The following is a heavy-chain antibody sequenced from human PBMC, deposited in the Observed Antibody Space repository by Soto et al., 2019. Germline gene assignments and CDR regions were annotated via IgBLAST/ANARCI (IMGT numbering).Heavy chain of an antibody. CDR2: IWYDGSNK. V-gene: IGHV3-33*01. J-gene: IGHJ4*02. Sequence: GGSLRLSCAASGFSFSNYAMHWVRQAPGKGLEWVAVIWYDGSNKYYADSVKGRFTISKDNSQNTLYLQMNSLRAEDTAVYYCTRDPYGGSRYYFDSWGQGTLVTVSS. CDR1: GFSFSNYA. CDR3: TRDPYGGSRYYFDS. D-gene: IGHD1-26*01.